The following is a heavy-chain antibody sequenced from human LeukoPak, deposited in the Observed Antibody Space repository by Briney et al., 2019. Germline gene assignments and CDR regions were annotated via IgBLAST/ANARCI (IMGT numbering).Heavy chain of an antibody. J-gene: IGHJ4*02. D-gene: IGHD4-17*01. V-gene: IGHV3-21*01. CDR2: ISSSSSYI. CDR1: GFTFSSYA. Sequence: GGSLRLSCAASGFTFSSYAMSWVRQAPGKGLEWVSSISSSSSYIYYADSVKGRFTISRDNAKNSLYLQMNSLRAEDTAVYYCARVSYGDFDYWGQGTLVTVSS. CDR3: ARVSYGDFDY.